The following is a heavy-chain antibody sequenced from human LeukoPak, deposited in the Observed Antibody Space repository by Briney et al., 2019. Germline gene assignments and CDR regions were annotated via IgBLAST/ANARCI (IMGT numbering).Heavy chain of an antibody. V-gene: IGHV3-7*01. CDR2: IKQDGSEK. D-gene: IGHD3-10*01. J-gene: IGHJ4*02. CDR1: GFTFSSCW. CDR3: ARELLSYYYGSGSHDY. Sequence: GVSLRLSCAASGFTFSSCWMSWVRQAPGKGLEWVANIKQDGSEKYYVDSVKGRFTISRDNAKNSLYLQMNSLRAEDTAVYYCARELLSYYYGSGSHDYWGQGTLVTVSS.